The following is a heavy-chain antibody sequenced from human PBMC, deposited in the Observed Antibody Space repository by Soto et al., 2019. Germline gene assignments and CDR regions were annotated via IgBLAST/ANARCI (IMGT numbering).Heavy chain of an antibody. CDR3: ARLYGLDAFDI. Sequence: QVQLQESGPGLVKPSETLSLTCTVSGGSISSYYWSWIRQPPGKGLEWIGYIYYSGSTNYNPSLKSRVTISVDTSKNQFSLKLSSVTAEDTAVYYCARLYGLDAFDIWGQGTMVTVSS. V-gene: IGHV4-59*01. CDR1: GGSISSYY. CDR2: IYYSGST. J-gene: IGHJ3*02. D-gene: IGHD4-17*01.